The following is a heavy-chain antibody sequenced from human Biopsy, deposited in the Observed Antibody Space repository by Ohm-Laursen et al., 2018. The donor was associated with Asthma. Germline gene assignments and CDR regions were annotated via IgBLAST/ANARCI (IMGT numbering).Heavy chain of an antibody. CDR2: INGKSNSI. Sequence: SLRLPCTASGFTFSDYYMSWIRQAPGKGLEWISYINGKSNSIEYADSVEGRFTISRDNAKNSLYLQMNSLRAEDTAVYYCARDSYSSGLYDDFESWGQGTLVTVSS. CDR1: GFTFSDYY. CDR3: ARDSYSSGLYDDFES. J-gene: IGHJ4*02. V-gene: IGHV3-11*01. D-gene: IGHD6-19*01.